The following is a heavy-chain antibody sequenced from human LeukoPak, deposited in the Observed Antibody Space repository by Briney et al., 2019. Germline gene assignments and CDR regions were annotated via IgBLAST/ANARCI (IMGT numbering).Heavy chain of an antibody. CDR2: MNPNSGNT. CDR1: GYSFTSYD. D-gene: IGHD1-14*01. Sequence: GASVKVSCKASGYSFTSYDINWVRQATGQGLEWMGWMNPNSGNTGYAQKFQGRVTMTRNTSISTAYMELSSLRSEDTAVYYCARSNRDQKSFDFWGQGTMVTVSS. V-gene: IGHV1-8*01. CDR3: ARSNRDQKSFDF. J-gene: IGHJ3*01.